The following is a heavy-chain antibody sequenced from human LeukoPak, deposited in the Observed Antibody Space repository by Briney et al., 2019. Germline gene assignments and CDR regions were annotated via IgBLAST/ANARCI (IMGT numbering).Heavy chain of an antibody. J-gene: IGHJ4*02. CDR1: GYTFTGYY. CDR3: ARSASDYYDSSGYFHFDY. D-gene: IGHD3-22*01. Sequence: ASVKVSCKASGYTFTGYYMHWVRQAPGQGLEWMGWINPNSGGTNYAQKFQGRVTMTRDTSISTAYMELSRLGSDDTAVYYCARSASDYYDSSGYFHFDYWGQGTLVTVSS. V-gene: IGHV1-2*02. CDR2: INPNSGGT.